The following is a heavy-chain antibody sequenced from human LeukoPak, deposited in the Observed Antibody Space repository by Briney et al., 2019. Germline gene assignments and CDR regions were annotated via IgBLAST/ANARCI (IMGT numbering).Heavy chain of an antibody. CDR3: ASSLNTAMVSPYYLEY. Sequence: GGSLSLSCAASGFTFSDYSMTWVCQAPGQGLEWISFLTSGGVSAFYADSVRGRFTVSRDDARNSLSLYMNTLRADDTAVYYCASSLNTAMVSPYYLEYWGPGTLVTVSS. V-gene: IGHV3-11*04. J-gene: IGHJ4*02. CDR2: LTSGGVSA. D-gene: IGHD5-18*01. CDR1: GFTFSDYS.